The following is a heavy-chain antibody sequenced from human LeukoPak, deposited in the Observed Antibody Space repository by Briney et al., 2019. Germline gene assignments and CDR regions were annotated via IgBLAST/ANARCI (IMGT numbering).Heavy chain of an antibody. CDR3: ARASYYYDTTGLGAVDI. V-gene: IGHV3-9*01. J-gene: IGHJ3*02. CDR2: INWNSDNI. D-gene: IGHD3-22*01. CDR1: GFTFSDHA. Sequence: GGSLRLSCAASGFTFSDHAMYWVRQAPGKGLEWVSGINWNSDNIGYAGSVKGRFTISRDDAKNSLFLQMNSLRTEDTALYYCARASYYYDTTGLGAVDIWGQGTMVTVSS.